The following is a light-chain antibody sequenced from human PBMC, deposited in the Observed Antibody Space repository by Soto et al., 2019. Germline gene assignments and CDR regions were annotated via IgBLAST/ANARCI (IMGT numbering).Light chain of an antibody. CDR2: GAS. CDR3: QQYNDWPLT. Sequence: EIVMTQSPATLSVSPGERATLSCGASQSVNSNVAWYQQKPGQAPRLLFYGASTRATGIPARFSGSGSGTEFTLTISSLQSEDFAVYYCQQYNDWPLTFGPGTKVDIK. J-gene: IGKJ3*01. V-gene: IGKV3-15*01. CDR1: QSVNSN.